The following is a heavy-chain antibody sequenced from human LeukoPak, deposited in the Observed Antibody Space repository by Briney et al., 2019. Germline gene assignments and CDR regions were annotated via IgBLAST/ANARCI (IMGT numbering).Heavy chain of an antibody. V-gene: IGHV3-30-3*01. CDR3: ARGYYDFWSGYYNY. CDR2: ISYDGSNK. Sequence: GGSLRLSCAASGFTFSSYAMRWVRQAPGKGLEWVAVISYDGSNKYYADSVKGRFTISRDNSKNTPYLQMNSLRAEDTAVYYCARGYYDFWSGYYNYWGQGTLVTVSS. CDR1: GFTFSSYA. J-gene: IGHJ4*02. D-gene: IGHD3-3*01.